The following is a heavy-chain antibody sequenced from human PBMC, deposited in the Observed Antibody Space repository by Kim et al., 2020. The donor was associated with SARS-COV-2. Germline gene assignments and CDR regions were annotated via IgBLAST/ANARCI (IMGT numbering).Heavy chain of an antibody. CDR3: ASDWRGYCSGGSCYSGDY. V-gene: IGHV1-18*01. CDR1: GYTFTSYG. CDR2: ISPYIGNT. Sequence: ASVKVSCKASGYTFTSYGITWVRQAPGQGLEWMGGISPYIGNTNYAQKLQGRVTMTTDTSTSTAYMELRSLRSDDTAVYYCASDWRGYCSGGSCYSGDYWCQRTLGTVSS. J-gene: IGHJ4*02. D-gene: IGHD2-15*01.